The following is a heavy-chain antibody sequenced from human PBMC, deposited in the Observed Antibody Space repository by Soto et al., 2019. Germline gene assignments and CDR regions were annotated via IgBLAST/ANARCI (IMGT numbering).Heavy chain of an antibody. CDR3: ARAGGNYYDSSGYYLNFDY. D-gene: IGHD3-22*01. CDR1: GGSISSYY. Sequence: PSETLSLTCTVSGGSISSYYWSWIRQPAGKGLEWIGRIYTSGSTNYNPSLKSRVTMSVDTSKNQFSLKLSSVTAADTAVYYCARAGGNYYDSSGYYLNFDYWGQGTLVTVSS. J-gene: IGHJ4*02. V-gene: IGHV4-4*07. CDR2: IYTSGST.